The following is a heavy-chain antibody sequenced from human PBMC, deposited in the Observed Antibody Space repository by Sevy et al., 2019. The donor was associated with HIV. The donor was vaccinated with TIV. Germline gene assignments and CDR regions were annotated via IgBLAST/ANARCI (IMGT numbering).Heavy chain of an antibody. CDR3: ARGYTSGWYLVAFNI. Sequence: SETLSLTCTVSGGSISTYYWSWLRQPPGKGLEWIGFVYHSGNTDYNPSLKGRVTISVDTSNNQFSRKLSSVTAADTAVYYCARGYTSGWYLVAFNIWGQGTMVTVSS. D-gene: IGHD6-19*01. J-gene: IGHJ3*02. V-gene: IGHV4-59*12. CDR2: VYHSGNT. CDR1: GGSISTYY.